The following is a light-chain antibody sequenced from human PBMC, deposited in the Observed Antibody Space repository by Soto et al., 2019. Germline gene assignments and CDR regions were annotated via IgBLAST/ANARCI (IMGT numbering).Light chain of an antibody. CDR2: DAS. V-gene: IGKV3-11*01. Sequence: EIVLTQSPATLSLSPGERATLSCRASQSVNTYLAWYQRKPGQAPRLLIYDASTRSTGIPARFSGSGSGTDFTLTISSLESEDSAVYYCQQRSYWPPYTFGQGTKVDIK. J-gene: IGKJ2*01. CDR3: QQRSYWPPYT. CDR1: QSVNTY.